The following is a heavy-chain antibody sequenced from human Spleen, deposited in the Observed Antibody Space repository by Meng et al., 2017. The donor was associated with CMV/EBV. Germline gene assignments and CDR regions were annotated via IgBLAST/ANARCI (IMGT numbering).Heavy chain of an antibody. V-gene: IGHV3-66*03. Sequence: RQAPGKGLEWSQLLVVVVLKGRFTISVSRDNSKNTLYLQMNSLRAEDTAVYYCARDTMTTVTTFDYWGQGTLVTVSS. CDR3: ARDTMTTVTTFDY. D-gene: IGHD4-17*01. CDR2: LVVVVL. J-gene: IGHJ4*02.